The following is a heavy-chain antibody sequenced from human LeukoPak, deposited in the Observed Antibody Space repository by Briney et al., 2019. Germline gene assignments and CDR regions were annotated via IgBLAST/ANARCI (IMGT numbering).Heavy chain of an antibody. J-gene: IGHJ5*02. CDR2: ISAYNGNT. D-gene: IGHD3-10*01. V-gene: IGHV1-18*04. CDR3: ARDPGSGSQFSYWFDP. Sequence: ASVKVSCKASGYTFTSYGISWVRQTPGQGLEWMGWISAYNGNTNYAQKLQARVTMTTDTSTSTAYMELRSLRSDDTAVYYCARDPGSGSQFSYWFDPWGQGTLVTVCS. CDR1: GYTFTSYG.